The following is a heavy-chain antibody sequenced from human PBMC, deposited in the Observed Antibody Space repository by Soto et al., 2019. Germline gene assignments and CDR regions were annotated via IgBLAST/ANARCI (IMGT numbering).Heavy chain of an antibody. V-gene: IGHV4-59*13. CDR2: IYYSGST. CDR3: ARGAIAAQAFDS. CDR1: GDSISSYY. J-gene: IGHJ4*02. D-gene: IGHD6-13*01. Sequence: SATLSLTCPVSGDSISSYYWSWIRQPPGKELEWIGYIYYSGSTNYNPSLKSRVTISADMSKNQFSLKLRSVTAADTAVYYCARGAIAAQAFDSWGQGTLVTV.